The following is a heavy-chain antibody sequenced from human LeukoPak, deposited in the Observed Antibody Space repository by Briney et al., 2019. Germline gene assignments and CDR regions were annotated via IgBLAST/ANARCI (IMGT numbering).Heavy chain of an antibody. V-gene: IGHV1-46*01. CDR3: ARVRFSSGWYIAFDM. J-gene: IGHJ3*02. CDR2: IHPSGGST. CDR1: GDTFSNNY. D-gene: IGHD6-19*01. Sequence: ASVKVSCKASGDTFSNNYVRWVRQAPGQGLEWMGIIHPSGGSTTYAQKFQGRVTMTRDTSTSTVYMELSSLRSEDTAVYYCARVRFSSGWYIAFDMWGQGTMVTVSS.